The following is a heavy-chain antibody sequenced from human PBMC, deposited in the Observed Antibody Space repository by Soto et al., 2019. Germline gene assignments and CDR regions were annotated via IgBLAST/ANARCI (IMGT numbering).Heavy chain of an antibody. CDR3: ATDLAREMES. D-gene: IGHD1-1*01. V-gene: IGHV3-23*01. J-gene: IGHJ5*01. CDR1: GFTFSSYA. Sequence: GGSLRLSCAASGFTFSSYAMSWVRTAPGKGLEWVSAISGSGGSRYYADSEKGRFTISRDNSKNTXDVRMNSLGAEDTAVYYCATDLAREMESGGHGTRLTVSS. CDR2: ISGSGGSR.